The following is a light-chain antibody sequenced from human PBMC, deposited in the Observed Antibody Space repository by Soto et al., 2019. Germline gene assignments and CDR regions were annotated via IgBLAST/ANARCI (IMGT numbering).Light chain of an antibody. CDR2: KAS. CDR3: QQYNTYPWT. Sequence: DIQMTQSPSTLSASVGDRVTITCRASQSINTWLAWYRQKPGKAPNLLIYKASSLESGVPSRFSGSGSGTEFTLTISSLQPDDFATYYCQQYNTYPWTFGQGNKLEIK. J-gene: IGKJ1*01. V-gene: IGKV1-5*03. CDR1: QSINTW.